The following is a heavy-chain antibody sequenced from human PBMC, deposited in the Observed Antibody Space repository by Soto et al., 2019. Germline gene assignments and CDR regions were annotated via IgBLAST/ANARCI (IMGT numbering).Heavy chain of an antibody. CDR1: GASVKSGGHY. CDR2: IHNSETT. V-gene: IGHV4-30-4*01. CDR3: ARRSPYSSSSPFDY. Sequence: SETLSLTCTVSGASVKSGGHYWSWIRQYSGQGLEWIGYIHNSETTAYNPSLESRVFISLDTSKNQFSLKLSSVTAADTAVYYCARRSPYSSSSPFDYWGQGTLVTVSS. J-gene: IGHJ4*02. D-gene: IGHD6-6*01.